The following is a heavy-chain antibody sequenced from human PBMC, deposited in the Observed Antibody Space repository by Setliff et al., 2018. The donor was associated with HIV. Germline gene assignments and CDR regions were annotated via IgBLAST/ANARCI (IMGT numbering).Heavy chain of an antibody. D-gene: IGHD3-16*01. CDR3: ARDWHSSAWGKVGDY. V-gene: IGHV3-7*03. Sequence: GGSLRLSCAASGFTFSGHWMTWVRQAPGKGLESVANINQLGSERYYVDSVKGRFTISRDNAKNSLFLQMNSLRVDDTAVYYCARDWHSSAWGKVGDYWGQGTLVTVSS. J-gene: IGHJ4*02. CDR2: INQLGSER. CDR1: GFTFSGHW.